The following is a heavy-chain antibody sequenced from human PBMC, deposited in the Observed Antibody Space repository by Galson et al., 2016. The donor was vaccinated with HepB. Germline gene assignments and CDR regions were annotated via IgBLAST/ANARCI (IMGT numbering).Heavy chain of an antibody. V-gene: IGHV4-31*03. D-gene: IGHD1-26*01. CDR2: IYYSGYT. Sequence: LSLTCTVSGGSINSGGYYWSWIRQHPGKGLEWIGNIYYSGYTNYNPSLKSRVTISKDTSKKQFSLKLTSVTAADTAVYFCAREGRSGSYTWFDPWGQGSLVIVSS. J-gene: IGHJ5*02. CDR1: GGSINSGGYY. CDR3: AREGRSGSYTWFDP.